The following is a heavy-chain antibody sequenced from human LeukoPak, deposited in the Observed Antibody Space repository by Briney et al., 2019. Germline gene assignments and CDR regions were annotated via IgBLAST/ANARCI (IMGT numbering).Heavy chain of an antibody. V-gene: IGHV4-39*01. J-gene: IGHJ5*01. D-gene: IGHD1-26*01. CDR3: ARHRVVGTTRGRGFDS. CDR1: GGSISSSNSY. CDR2: VYNSGGT. Sequence: SETLSLTRTVPGGSISSSNSYWGWIRQPPGKGLEWIGGVYNSGGTSYNPSLKSRVIISKDTSKDQVSLRLSSVTVADTAVYYCARHRVVGTTRGRGFDSWGQGTLVIVSS.